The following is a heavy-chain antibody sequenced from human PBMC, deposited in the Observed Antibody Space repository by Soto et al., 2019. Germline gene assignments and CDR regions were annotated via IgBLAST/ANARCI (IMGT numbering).Heavy chain of an antibody. J-gene: IGHJ6*02. Sequence: QVQLVESGGGXXXXGXXXXXSCAASGFXXXXXGMHXXXXXXGXGLEWVAVIWYDGSNKYYADSVKGRFTISRDNSKNTLYLQMNSLRAEDTAVYYCARGGVAAAGSYYYYGMDVWGQGTTVTVSS. CDR2: IWYDGSNK. D-gene: IGHD6-13*01. CDR3: ARGGVAAAGSYYYYGMDV. V-gene: IGHV3-33*01. CDR1: GFXXXXXG.